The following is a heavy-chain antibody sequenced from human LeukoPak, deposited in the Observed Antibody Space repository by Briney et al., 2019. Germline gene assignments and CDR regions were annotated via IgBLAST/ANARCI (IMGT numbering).Heavy chain of an antibody. J-gene: IGHJ4*02. CDR3: AREAFNFDY. V-gene: IGHV3-48*03. CDR2: ISSSGSTI. CDR1: GFTFSSYE. Sequence: GGSLRLSCAASGFTFSSYEMNWVRQAPGKGLEWVSYISSSGSTIYYADSVKGRFTISRDNAKNSLYLQMDSLRAEDTAVYYCAREAFNFDYWGQGTLVTVSS.